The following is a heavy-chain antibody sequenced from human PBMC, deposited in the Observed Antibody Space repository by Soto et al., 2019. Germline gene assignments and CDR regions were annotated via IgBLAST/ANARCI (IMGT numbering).Heavy chain of an antibody. V-gene: IGHV3-23*01. CDR3: AKTTKNWNYGGSLDY. Sequence: GGSLRLSSAASGFTFIRYAMSGVRQAPGKRLEWVSAISGSGGSTYYADSVKGRFTISRDNSKNTLYLQMNSLRAEDTAVYYCAKTTKNWNYGGSLDYWGQGTLVTVSS. CDR1: GFTFIRYA. CDR2: ISGSGGST. D-gene: IGHD1-7*01. J-gene: IGHJ4*02.